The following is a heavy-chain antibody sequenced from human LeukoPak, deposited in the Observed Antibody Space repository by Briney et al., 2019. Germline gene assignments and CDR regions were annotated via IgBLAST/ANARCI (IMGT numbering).Heavy chain of an antibody. CDR2: XXYXXXX. Sequence: PSETLXLTCTVSGGSISXSXXXXXXIXXPXXXXXXXXXSXXYXXXXXXNPXXXXXXXXXXDTSKNQFSLKVSSVTXADTAVYYXARNFSSGWFDYWGQGTLVTVSS. D-gene: IGHD6-19*01. J-gene: IGHJ4*02. V-gene: IGHV4-39*01. CDR3: ARNFSSGWFDY. CDR1: GGSISXSXXX.